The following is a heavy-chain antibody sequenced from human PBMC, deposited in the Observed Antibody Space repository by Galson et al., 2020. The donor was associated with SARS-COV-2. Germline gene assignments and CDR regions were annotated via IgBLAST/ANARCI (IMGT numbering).Heavy chain of an antibody. CDR3: TTDLNHGDYEPLDAFDI. D-gene: IGHD4-17*01. CDR2: IKSKTDGGTT. Sequence: GGSLRLSCAASGFTFSNAWMSWVRQAPGKGLEWVGRIKSKTDGGTTDYAAPVKGRFTISRDDSKNTLYLQMNSLKTEDTAVYYCTTDLNHGDYEPLDAFDIWGQGTMVTVSS. CDR1: GFTFSNAW. V-gene: IGHV3-15*01. J-gene: IGHJ3*02.